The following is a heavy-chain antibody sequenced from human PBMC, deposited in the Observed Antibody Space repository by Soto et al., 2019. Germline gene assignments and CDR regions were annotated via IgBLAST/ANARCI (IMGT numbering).Heavy chain of an antibody. Sequence: PGGSLRFSCAASGFTFSNAWMNWVRQAPGKGLEWVGRIKSKTDGGTTDYAAPVKGRFTISRDDSKNTLYLQMNSLKTEDTAVYYCTTDKKSRIINFDWTLSGFDYWGQGTLVTVSS. D-gene: IGHD3-9*01. CDR1: GFTFSNAW. V-gene: IGHV3-15*07. CDR2: IKSKTDGGTT. J-gene: IGHJ4*02. CDR3: TTDKKSRIINFDWTLSGFDY.